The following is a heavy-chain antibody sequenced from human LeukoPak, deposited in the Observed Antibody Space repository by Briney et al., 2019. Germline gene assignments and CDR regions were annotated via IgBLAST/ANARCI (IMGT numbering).Heavy chain of an antibody. CDR1: GYTFTSYG. Sequence: GASVKVSCKASGYTFTSYGISWVRQAPGQGLEWMGWINPNSGGTNYAQKFQGRVTMTRDTSISTAYMELSRLRSDDTAVYYCARAGDIVVVVAATLGDYFDYWGQGTLVTVSS. D-gene: IGHD2-15*01. V-gene: IGHV1-2*02. CDR2: INPNSGGT. CDR3: ARAGDIVVVVAATLGDYFDY. J-gene: IGHJ4*02.